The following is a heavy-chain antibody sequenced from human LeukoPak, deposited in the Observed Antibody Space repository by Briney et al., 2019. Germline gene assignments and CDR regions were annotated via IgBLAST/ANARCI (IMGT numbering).Heavy chain of an antibody. D-gene: IGHD2-2*01. CDR3: ARLADCSSSSCRSFDY. CDR2: INPNSGFT. V-gene: IGHV1-2*02. CDR1: GYPFTGYY. Sequence: ASVKVSCKASGYPFTGYYLHWVRQAPGQGLEWMGWINPNSGFTNYAQKFQGRATMTRDTSTSTAYMELSRLRSDDTAVYYCARLADCSSSSCRSFDYWGQGTLVTVSS. J-gene: IGHJ4*02.